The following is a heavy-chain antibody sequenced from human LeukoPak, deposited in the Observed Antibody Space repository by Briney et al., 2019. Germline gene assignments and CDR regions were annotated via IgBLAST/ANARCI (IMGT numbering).Heavy chain of an antibody. V-gene: IGHV3-23*01. CDR3: AKAYYGSGTPRRAFDI. J-gene: IGHJ3*02. CDR1: GFTFSSYS. Sequence: GGSLRLSCAASGFTFSSYSMNWVRQAPGKGLEWVSGLSGSGGSTDYADSVKGRFTISRDNSKNTLYMQMNSLRAEDTAVYYCAKAYYGSGTPRRAFDIWGQGTMVTVSS. CDR2: LSGSGGST. D-gene: IGHD3-10*01.